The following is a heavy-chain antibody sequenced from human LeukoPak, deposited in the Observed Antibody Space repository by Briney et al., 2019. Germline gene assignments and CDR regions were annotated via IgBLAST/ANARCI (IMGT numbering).Heavy chain of an antibody. CDR3: AREVYDSSGYYLDS. Sequence: PSETLSLTCTVSGGSISSGSYYWSWIRQPAGKGLEWIGRIYTSGSTNYNPSLKSRVTISVDTSKNQFSLKLSSVTAADTAVYYCAREVYDSSGYYLDSWGQGTLVTVPS. J-gene: IGHJ4*02. CDR1: GGSISSGSYY. D-gene: IGHD3-22*01. CDR2: IYTSGST. V-gene: IGHV4-61*02.